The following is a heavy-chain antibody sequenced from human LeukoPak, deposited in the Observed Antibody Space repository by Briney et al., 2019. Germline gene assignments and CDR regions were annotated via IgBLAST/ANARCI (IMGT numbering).Heavy chain of an antibody. Sequence: GASVKVSCKVSGYTLTELSMHWVRQAPGKGLEWMGGFDPEDGETIYAQKFQGRVTMTEDTSTDTAYMELSSLRSEDTAVYYCATLPPYYYHSSGRNSYWGQGTLVTVSS. V-gene: IGHV1-24*01. J-gene: IGHJ4*02. D-gene: IGHD3-22*01. CDR3: ATLPPYYYHSSGRNSY. CDR1: GYTLTELS. CDR2: FDPEDGET.